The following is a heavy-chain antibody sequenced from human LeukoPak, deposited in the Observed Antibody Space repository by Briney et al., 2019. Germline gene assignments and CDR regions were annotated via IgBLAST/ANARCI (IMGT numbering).Heavy chain of an antibody. CDR1: GFTFSSYW. CDR2: IKQDGSKK. Sequence: GGPLRLSCAASGFTFSSYWMSRFRQAAGKGLEWLANIKQDGSKKYYVDAVKGRFTISRDNAKNSLYLQMNSLRADDTAVYYCARHSAESMVRGVRYYYYGMDVWGKGTTVTVS. V-gene: IGHV3-7*03. D-gene: IGHD3-10*01. J-gene: IGHJ6*04. CDR3: ARHSAESMVRGVRYYYYGMDV.